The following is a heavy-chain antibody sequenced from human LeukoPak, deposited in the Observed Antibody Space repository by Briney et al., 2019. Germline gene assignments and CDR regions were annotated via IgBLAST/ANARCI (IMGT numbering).Heavy chain of an antibody. CDR1: GGSISSYN. J-gene: IGHJ5*02. Sequence: SETLSLTCTVSGGSISSYNWSWVRQPPRKGLGWVGYIFYSGSTNYNPSLKSRVTISLATAKNQFSLKLSSATAADTAVYYCAREWDYSSWFDPWGQGTLVSVSS. V-gene: IGHV4-59*01. CDR3: AREWDYSSWFDP. CDR2: IFYSGST. D-gene: IGHD3-10*01.